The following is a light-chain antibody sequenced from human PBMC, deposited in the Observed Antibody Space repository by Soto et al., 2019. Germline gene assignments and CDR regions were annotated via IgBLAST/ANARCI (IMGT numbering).Light chain of an antibody. V-gene: IGLV1-51*02. Sequence: QSVLTQPPSVSAAPGQKVTISCSGSSSNIGNNYVSWYQQLPGTAPNLLIYENNKRPSGIPDRFSGSKSGTSATLGITGLQTGDEADYYCGTWDSSLSAGVFGGGTQLTVL. CDR2: ENN. CDR3: GTWDSSLSAGV. J-gene: IGLJ3*02. CDR1: SSNIGNNY.